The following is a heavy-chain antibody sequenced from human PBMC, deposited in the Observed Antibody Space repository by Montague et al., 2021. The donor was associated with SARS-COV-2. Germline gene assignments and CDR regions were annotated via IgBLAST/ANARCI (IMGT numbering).Heavy chain of an antibody. D-gene: IGHD2-15*01. Sequence: SETLSLTCTVSGGSISSFYWSWFRQPPGKGLEWIGHISGSGSTNYNPSLTSRVTMSVDTSKDQFSLKVNSVTAADTAVYYCARHYSATLPAVYWGQGTLVTVSS. CDR3: ARHYSATLPAVY. CDR2: ISGSGST. J-gene: IGHJ4*02. CDR1: GGSISSFY. V-gene: IGHV4-59*08.